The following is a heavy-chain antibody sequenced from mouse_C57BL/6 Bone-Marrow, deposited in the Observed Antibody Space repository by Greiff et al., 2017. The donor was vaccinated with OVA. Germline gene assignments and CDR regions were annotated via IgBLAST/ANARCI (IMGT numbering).Heavy chain of an antibody. CDR3: ARRDYDNGGLAY. CDR2: IWSGGST. Sequence: QVQLKESGPGLVQPSQSLSITCTVSGFSLTSYGVHWVRQSPGKGLEWLGVIWSGGSTDYNAAFISRLSISKDNSKSQVFFKMNSLQADDTAIYYCARRDYDNGGLAYWGQGTLVTVSA. V-gene: IGHV2-2*01. D-gene: IGHD2-4*01. J-gene: IGHJ3*01. CDR1: GFSLTSYG.